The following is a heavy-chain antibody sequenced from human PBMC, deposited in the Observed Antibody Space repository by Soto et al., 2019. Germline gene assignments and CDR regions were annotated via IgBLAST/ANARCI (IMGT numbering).Heavy chain of an antibody. V-gene: IGHV4-59*01. J-gene: IGHJ5*02. Sequence: SETLSLTCTVSGGSISSYYWSWIRQPPGKGLEWIGYIYYSGSTNYNPSLKSRVTISVDTSKNQFSLKLSSVTAADTAVYYCAREEVLLWFGERYNWFDPWGQGTLVTVSS. CDR3: AREEVLLWFGERYNWFDP. D-gene: IGHD3-10*01. CDR2: IYYSGST. CDR1: GGSISSYY.